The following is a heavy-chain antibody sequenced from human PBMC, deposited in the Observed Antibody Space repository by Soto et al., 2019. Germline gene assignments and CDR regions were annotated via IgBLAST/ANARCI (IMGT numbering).Heavy chain of an antibody. CDR1: GFTFSSYG. CDR3: AKELYYDFWSGYSGFDP. V-gene: IGHV3-30*18. D-gene: IGHD3-3*01. CDR2: ISYDGSNK. Sequence: QVQLVESGGGVVQPGRSLRLSCAASGFTFSSYGMHWVRQAPGKGLEWVAVISYDGSNKYYADSVKGRFTISRDNSKNTLDLQMNSLIAEDTAVYYCAKELYYDFWSGYSGFDPWGQGTLVTVSS. J-gene: IGHJ5*02.